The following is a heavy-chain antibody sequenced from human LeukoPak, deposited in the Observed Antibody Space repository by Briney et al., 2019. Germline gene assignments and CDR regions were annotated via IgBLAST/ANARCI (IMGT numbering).Heavy chain of an antibody. CDR1: GYTFTGYY. CDR2: INPNSGGT. D-gene: IGHD6-19*01. CDR3: ARGKAVAGTAVAFDI. Sequence: ASVKVSCKASGYTFTGYYMHWVRQAPGQGLEWMGWINPNSGGTNYAQKFQGRVTMTRDTSISTAYMELSRLRSDDTAVYYCARGKAVAGTAVAFDIWGQGTMVTVSS. J-gene: IGHJ3*02. V-gene: IGHV1-2*02.